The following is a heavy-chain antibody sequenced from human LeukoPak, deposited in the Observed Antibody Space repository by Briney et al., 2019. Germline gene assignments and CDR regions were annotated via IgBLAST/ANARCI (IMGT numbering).Heavy chain of an antibody. CDR1: KYTFTNYD. Sequence: ASVKVSCKASKYTFTNYDINWVRQAPGQGLEWMGWISAYNGNTNYAQKFQGRVTITRDTSASTAYMELSSLRSEDTAVYHCARDTRYSSSWFYFDYWGQGTLVTVSS. D-gene: IGHD6-13*01. V-gene: IGHV1-18*01. CDR3: ARDTRYSSSWFYFDY. J-gene: IGHJ4*02. CDR2: ISAYNGNT.